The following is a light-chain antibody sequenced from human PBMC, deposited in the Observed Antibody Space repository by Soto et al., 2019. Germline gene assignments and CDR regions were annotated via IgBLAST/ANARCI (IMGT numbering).Light chain of an antibody. CDR2: GAS. V-gene: IGKV1-5*01. CDR1: QSVGTW. CDR3: QHYNSYSEA. J-gene: IGKJ1*01. Sequence: DIHMTQSPSTLSGSVGCIFTITCRASQSVGTWVDWYQQKPGKAPKLLIYGASNLESGVPSRLRGSGYGTELTITISSMKTDDFETYYCQHYNSYSEAFGQGTKVDIK.